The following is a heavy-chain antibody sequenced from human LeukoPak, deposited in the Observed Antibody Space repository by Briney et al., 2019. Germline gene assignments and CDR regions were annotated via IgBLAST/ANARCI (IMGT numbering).Heavy chain of an antibody. CDR3: ASDDYGDYEDGFDI. D-gene: IGHD4-17*01. J-gene: IGHJ3*02. Sequence: PGGSLRLSCVVPGFTFSRATMNWVRQAPGKGLELVSSISSTSTYINYADSVKGRFTISRDNAKKSLYLQMNGLRGEDTAMYYCASDDYGDYEDGFDIWGQGTMVTVSS. CDR1: GFTFSRAT. V-gene: IGHV3-21*01. CDR2: ISSTSTYI.